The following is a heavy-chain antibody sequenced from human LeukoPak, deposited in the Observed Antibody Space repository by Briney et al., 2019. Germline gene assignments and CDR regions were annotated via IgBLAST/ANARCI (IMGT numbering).Heavy chain of an antibody. CDR3: AKDARYSNPTYYMDV. J-gene: IGHJ6*03. CDR2: ISGGGGTT. CDR1: GFTFSSDA. Sequence: GESLRLSCAASGFTFSSDAMSWVRQAPGKGLEWVSGISGGGGTTYYADSVKGRLTISRDNSKNTLFLQMNSLRAEDTAVYYCAKDARYSNPTYYMDVWGKGTTVTVSS. V-gene: IGHV3-23*01. D-gene: IGHD4-11*01.